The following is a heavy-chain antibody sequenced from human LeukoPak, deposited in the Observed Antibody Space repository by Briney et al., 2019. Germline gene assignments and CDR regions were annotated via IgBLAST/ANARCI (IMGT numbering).Heavy chain of an antibody. CDR3: ARWFYFDY. V-gene: IGHV3-23*01. D-gene: IGHD2-15*01. J-gene: IGHJ4*02. CDR1: GFTFSSYA. Sequence: PGGSLRLSCAASGFTFSSYAMSWVRQAPGKGLQWVSTIIDSGATTYYADSVKGRFIISRDNSKNTLYLQMNSLRSEDTAVYYCARWFYFDYWGQGTLVTVSS. CDR2: IIDSGATT.